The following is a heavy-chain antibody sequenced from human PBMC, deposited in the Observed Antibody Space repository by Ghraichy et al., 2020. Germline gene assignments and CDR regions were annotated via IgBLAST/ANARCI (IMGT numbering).Heavy chain of an antibody. CDR3: ARDKDILTGYYTQPFDY. V-gene: IGHV4-38-2*02. CDR2: ISHSGST. D-gene: IGHD3-9*01. CDR1: GYSISSAYY. J-gene: IGHJ4*02. Sequence: SETLSLTCTVSGYSISSAYYWGWIRQPPGKGLEWIGSISHSGSTYYNSSLKSRVTISVDMSKNQFSLKLSSVTAADTAVYYCARDKDILTGYYTQPFDYWGQGTLVTVSS.